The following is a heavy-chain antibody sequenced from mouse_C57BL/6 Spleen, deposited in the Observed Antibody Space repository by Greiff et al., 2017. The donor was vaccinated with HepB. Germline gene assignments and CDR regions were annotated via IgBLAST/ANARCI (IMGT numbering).Heavy chain of an antibody. D-gene: IGHD4-1*01. Sequence: VQLQESGAELVKPGASVKMSCKASGYTFTSYWITWVKQRPGQGLEWIGDIYPGSGSTNYNEKFKSKATLTVDTSSSTAYMQLSSLTSEDSAVYYCARGGKLGRSYFDYWGQGTTLTVSS. V-gene: IGHV1-55*01. CDR1: GYTFTSYW. CDR3: ARGGKLGRSYFDY. CDR2: IYPGSGST. J-gene: IGHJ2*01.